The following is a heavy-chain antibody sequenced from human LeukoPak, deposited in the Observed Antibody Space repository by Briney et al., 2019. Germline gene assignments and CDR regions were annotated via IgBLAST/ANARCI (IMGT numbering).Heavy chain of an antibody. J-gene: IGHJ6*02. CDR1: GFTFSSYG. D-gene: IGHD6-13*01. CDR2: IRYDGSNK. Sequence: GGSLRLSCAASGFTFSSYGMHWVRQAPGKGLKWVAFIRYDGSNKYYADSVKGRFTISRDNSKNTLYLQMNSLRAEDTAVYYCAKETAAAGPWYYYYGMDVWGQGTTVTVSS. CDR3: AKETAAAGPWYYYYGMDV. V-gene: IGHV3-30*02.